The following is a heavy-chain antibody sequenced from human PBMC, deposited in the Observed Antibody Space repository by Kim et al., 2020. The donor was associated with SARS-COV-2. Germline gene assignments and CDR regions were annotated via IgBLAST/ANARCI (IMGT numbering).Heavy chain of an antibody. J-gene: IGHJ4*02. D-gene: IGHD1-26*01. V-gene: IGHV3-33*01. CDR3: ARFRRVGATGLDY. Sequence: ADSVKDRFTISRDKSKNTLYLQRNRLRAEDTAVYYCARFRRVGATGLDYWGQGTLVTVSS.